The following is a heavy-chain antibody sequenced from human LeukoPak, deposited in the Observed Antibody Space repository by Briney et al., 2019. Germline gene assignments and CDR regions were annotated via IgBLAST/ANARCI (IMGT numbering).Heavy chain of an antibody. CDR2: INPNSGGT. V-gene: IGHV1-2*02. D-gene: IGHD5-24*01. CDR3: ATDLRLRMAILGY. Sequence: ASVKVSCKASGYTFTGYYMHWVRQAPGQGLEWMGWINPNSGGTNYAQKFQGRVTMTEDTSTDTAYMELSSLRSEDTAVYYCATDLRLRMAILGYWGQGTLVTVSS. CDR1: GYTFTGYY. J-gene: IGHJ4*02.